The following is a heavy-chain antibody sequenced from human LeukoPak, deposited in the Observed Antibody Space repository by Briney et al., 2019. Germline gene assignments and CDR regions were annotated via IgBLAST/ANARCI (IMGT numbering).Heavy chain of an antibody. CDR3: ASQSPAHDY. CDR2: VYHSGKT. CDR1: GFTFSSYW. Sequence: PGGSLRLSCAASGFTFSSYWMSWVRQAPGKGLEWIGNVYHSGKTDYKSSLKGRLTISVDTSKNEFSLKVRSVTAADTAVYYCASQSPAHDYWGQGALVTVSS. V-gene: IGHV4-4*02. D-gene: IGHD2-2*01. J-gene: IGHJ4*02.